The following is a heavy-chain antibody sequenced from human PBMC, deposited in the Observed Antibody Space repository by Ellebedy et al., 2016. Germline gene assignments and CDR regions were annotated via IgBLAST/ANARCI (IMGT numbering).Heavy chain of an antibody. J-gene: IGHJ3*02. CDR3: ARAGWHEDGYNSRAFDM. D-gene: IGHD5-24*01. V-gene: IGHV3-66*01. CDR1: GFTVSSYY. CDR2: IYSDGVRT. Sequence: GGSLRLSCAASGFTVSSYYMSRVRQAPGKGLEWVSVIYSDGVRTFYADSVKGRFTISRDDYKNRMDLQMSSLRAEDTAVYYCARAGWHEDGYNSRAFDMWGQGTMVTVSS.